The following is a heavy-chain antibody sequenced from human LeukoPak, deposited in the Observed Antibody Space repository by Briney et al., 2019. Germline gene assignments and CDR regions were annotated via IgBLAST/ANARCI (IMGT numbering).Heavy chain of an antibody. CDR3: AKGGHGDY. V-gene: IGHV3-23*01. Sequence: GGSLRLSCVASGFTFSTYAMTWVRQAPGKGLEWVAEISGSGGSTYHADSVKGRFPISRDNSKNTLYLQMNSLRAEDTAVYYCAKGGHGDYWGQGTLVTVSS. CDR2: ISGSGGST. CDR1: GFTFSTYA. J-gene: IGHJ4*02. D-gene: IGHD5-24*01.